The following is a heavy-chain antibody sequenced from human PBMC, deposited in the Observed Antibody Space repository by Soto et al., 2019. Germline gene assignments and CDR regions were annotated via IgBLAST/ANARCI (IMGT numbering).Heavy chain of an antibody. Sequence: EVQLLESGGGLVQPGGSLRLSCAASGFTFSSYAMSWVRQAPGKGLEWVSAISGSGGSTYYADSVKGRFTISRDNSKNTLYLQMNSLRAEDTAVYYCAKGGDNQTVPKAVGGGYFDLWGRGTLVTVSS. D-gene: IGHD4-17*01. CDR2: ISGSGGST. CDR3: AKGGDNQTVPKAVGGGYFDL. J-gene: IGHJ2*01. CDR1: GFTFSSYA. V-gene: IGHV3-23*01.